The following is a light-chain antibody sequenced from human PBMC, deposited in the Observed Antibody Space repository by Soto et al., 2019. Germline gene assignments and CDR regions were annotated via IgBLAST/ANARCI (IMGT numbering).Light chain of an antibody. CDR3: SSYAGSCGDYV. V-gene: IGLV2-8*01. CDR2: EVS. CDR1: STDVGGYNY. Sequence: QSALTQPPSASGSPGQTVTISCTGTSTDVGGYNYVSWYQQHPGKAPKLMIYEVSKRPSGVPDRFSGSKSGNTASLTVSGLQAEDEAVYYCSSYAGSCGDYVFGTGTKVTVL. J-gene: IGLJ1*01.